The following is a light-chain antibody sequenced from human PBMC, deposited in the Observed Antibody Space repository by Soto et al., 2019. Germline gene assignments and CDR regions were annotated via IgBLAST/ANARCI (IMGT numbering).Light chain of an antibody. Sequence: EIVLTQSPATLSSSPGERATLSCRASQSISSYLAWYQQKPGQAPRLLIYDASNRATGIPARFTGSGSETDFTLTISSLEPEDFAVYYCQQGSNWPLTFGGGTKVEIK. CDR2: DAS. CDR1: QSISSY. J-gene: IGKJ4*01. V-gene: IGKV3-11*01. CDR3: QQGSNWPLT.